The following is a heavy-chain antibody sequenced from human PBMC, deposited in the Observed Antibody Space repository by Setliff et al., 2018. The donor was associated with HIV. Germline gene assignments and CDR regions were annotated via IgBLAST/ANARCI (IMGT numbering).Heavy chain of an antibody. CDR2: IYDTGST. J-gene: IGHJ4*02. CDR3: ARDPGNGAVDY. CDR1: GGSITGYY. V-gene: IGHV4-59*12. Sequence: SETLSLTCTVSGGSITGYYWSWIRQPPGKGLEWIGWIYDTGSTKYNPSLKSRLTMSLDTSKNQFSLNLDSVTAEDTAVYYCARDPGNGAVDYWGQGTLVTVSS.